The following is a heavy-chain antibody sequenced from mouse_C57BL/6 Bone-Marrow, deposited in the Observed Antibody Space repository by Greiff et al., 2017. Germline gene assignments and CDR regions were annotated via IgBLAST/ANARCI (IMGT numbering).Heavy chain of an antibody. CDR3: ARDRGQLRLNYFDY. CDR1: GFTFSSYA. D-gene: IGHD3-2*02. Sequence: EVMLVESGGGLVKPGGSLKLSCAASGFTFSSYAMSWVRQTPEKRLEWVATISDGGSYTYYPDNVKGRFTISRDNAKNNLYLQMSHLKSEDTAMYYCARDRGQLRLNYFDYWGQGTTLIVSS. J-gene: IGHJ2*01. CDR2: ISDGGSYT. V-gene: IGHV5-4*01.